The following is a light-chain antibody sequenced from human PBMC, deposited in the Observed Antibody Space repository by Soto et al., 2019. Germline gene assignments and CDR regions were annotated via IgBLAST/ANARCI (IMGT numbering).Light chain of an antibody. CDR3: QQYGGSPRIT. CDR1: QSVSKSF. CDR2: GAS. Sequence: EIVLTQSPGTLSMSPGERVALSCRASQSVSKSFVAWYQQKPGQPPRLLIYGASNRATGIPDRFSGSGSGTDFTLIINRLEPEDVAIYYCQQYGGSPRITFGQGKRLEIK. J-gene: IGKJ5*01. V-gene: IGKV3-20*01.